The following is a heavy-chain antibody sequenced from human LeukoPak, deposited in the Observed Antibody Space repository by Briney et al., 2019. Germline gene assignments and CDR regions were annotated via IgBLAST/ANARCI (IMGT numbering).Heavy chain of an antibody. CDR1: GFTFDDYG. CDR2: INWNGGST. D-gene: IGHD1-1*01. J-gene: IGHJ4*02. V-gene: IGHV3-20*04. Sequence: GGSLRLPCAASGFTFDDYGMSWVRQAPGKGLEWVSGINWNGGSTGYADSVKGRFTISRDNAKNSLYLQMNSLRAEDTALYYCARIGLEVVMYYFDYWGQGTLVTVSS. CDR3: ARIGLEVVMYYFDY.